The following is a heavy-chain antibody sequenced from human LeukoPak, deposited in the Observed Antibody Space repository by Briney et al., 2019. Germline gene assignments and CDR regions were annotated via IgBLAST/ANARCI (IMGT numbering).Heavy chain of an antibody. CDR3: ARTVTTEYYFDY. J-gene: IGHJ4*02. CDR2: ISGSGGSP. CDR1: GFTFRSYA. Sequence: GGSLRLSCAASGFTFRSYAMSWVRQAPGKGLEWVSAISGSGGSPYYADSVKGRFTISRDNSKNTLYLQMNSLRSDDTAVYYCARTVTTEYYFDYWGQGTLVTVSS. V-gene: IGHV3-23*01. D-gene: IGHD4-17*01.